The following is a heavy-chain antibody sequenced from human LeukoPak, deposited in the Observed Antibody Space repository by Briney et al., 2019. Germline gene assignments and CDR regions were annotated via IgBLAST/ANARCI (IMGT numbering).Heavy chain of an antibody. CDR3: ARGIAVAVVFGDY. Sequence: GGSLRLSCAASGFTFSSYSMNWVRQAPGKGLEWVSSISSSSSYIYYADSVKGRFTISRDNAKNALYLQMNSLRAEDTAVYYCARGIAVAVVFGDYWGQGTLVTVSS. V-gene: IGHV3-21*01. CDR2: ISSSSSYI. J-gene: IGHJ4*02. D-gene: IGHD6-19*01. CDR1: GFTFSSYS.